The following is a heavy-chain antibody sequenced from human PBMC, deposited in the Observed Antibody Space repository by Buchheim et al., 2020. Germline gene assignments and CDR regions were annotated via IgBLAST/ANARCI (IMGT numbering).Heavy chain of an antibody. D-gene: IGHD4-23*01. J-gene: IGHJ6*02. CDR1: GFTFSSYE. Sequence: EVQVVESGGGLVQPGGSLRLSCAGSGFTFSSYEMNWVRQAPGKGLEWVSYISSRGSTIYYADSVKGRFTISRDNAKKSLYLQMNSLRAEDTAVYYCARDGAYGGNIGYYGMGVWGQGTT. V-gene: IGHV3-48*03. CDR2: ISSRGSTI. CDR3: ARDGAYGGNIGYYGMGV.